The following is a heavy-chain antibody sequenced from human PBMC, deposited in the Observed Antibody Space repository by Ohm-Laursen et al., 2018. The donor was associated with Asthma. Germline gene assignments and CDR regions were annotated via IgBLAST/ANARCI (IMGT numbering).Heavy chain of an antibody. J-gene: IGHJ6*02. CDR1: GFTFDDYA. V-gene: IGHV3-9*01. D-gene: IGHD4-17*01. CDR2: ISWNSGSI. CDR3: AKDLSPSTTVTPWYCYGMDV. Sequence: SLRLSCAASGFTFDDYAMHWVRQAPGKGLEWVSGISWNSGSIGYADSVKGRFTISRDNAKNSLYLQMNSLRAEDTALYYCAKDLSPSTTVTPWYCYGMDVWGQGTTVTVSS.